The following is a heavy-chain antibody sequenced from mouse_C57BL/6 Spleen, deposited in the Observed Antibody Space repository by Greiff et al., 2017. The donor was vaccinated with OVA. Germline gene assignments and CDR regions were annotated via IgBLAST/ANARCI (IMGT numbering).Heavy chain of an antibody. J-gene: IGHJ2*01. D-gene: IGHD3-1*01. CDR3: ARSGGGGSDY. Sequence: VQLQQPGAELVMPGASVKLSCKASGYTFTSYWMHWVKQRPGQGLEWIGEIDPSDSYTNYNQKFKGKSTLTVDKSSSTAYIQLSSLTSEDSAVYYCARSGGGGSDYWGQGTTLTVSS. V-gene: IGHV1-69*01. CDR2: IDPSDSYT. CDR1: GYTFTSYW.